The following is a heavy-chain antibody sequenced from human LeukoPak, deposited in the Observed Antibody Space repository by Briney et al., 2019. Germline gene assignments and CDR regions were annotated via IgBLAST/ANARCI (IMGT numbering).Heavy chain of an antibody. J-gene: IGHJ3*02. D-gene: IGHD1-26*01. CDR1: GFTFGSYG. CDR3: AKAKWELRGAFNI. CDR2: ISYDGSNE. V-gene: IGHV3-30*18. Sequence: GGSLRLSCAASGFTFGSYGMHWVRQAPGKGLEWVAVISYDGSNEYYADSVKGRFTISRDNSKNTLYLQMNSLRAEDTAIYYCAKAKWELRGAFNIWGQGTMVTVSS.